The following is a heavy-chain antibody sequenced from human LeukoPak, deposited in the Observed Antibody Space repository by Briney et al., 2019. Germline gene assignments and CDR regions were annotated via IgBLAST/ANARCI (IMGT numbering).Heavy chain of an antibody. CDR1: GGSISSYY. D-gene: IGHD5-18*01. J-gene: IGHJ5*02. CDR3: ARDGGYGYANWFDP. Sequence: SETLSLTCTVSGGSISSYYWSWIRQPPGKGLEWIGYIYYSGSTNYDPSLKSRVTISVDTYKNQFSLKLSSVTAADTAVYYCARDGGYGYANWFDPWGQGTLVTVSS. CDR2: IYYSGST. V-gene: IGHV4-59*01.